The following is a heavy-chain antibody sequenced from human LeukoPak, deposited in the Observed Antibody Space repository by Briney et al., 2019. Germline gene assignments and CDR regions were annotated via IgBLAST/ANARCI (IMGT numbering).Heavy chain of an antibody. CDR3: ARDGVPLHSSSWYYWFDP. V-gene: IGHV4-34*01. CDR2: INHSGST. J-gene: IGHJ5*02. Sequence: SETLSLACAVYGGSFSGYYWSWIRQPPGKGLEWIGEINHSGSTNYNPSLKSRVTISVDTSKNQFSLKLSSVTAADTAVYCCARDGVPLHSSSWYYWFDPWGQGTLVTVSS. D-gene: IGHD6-13*01. CDR1: GGSFSGYY.